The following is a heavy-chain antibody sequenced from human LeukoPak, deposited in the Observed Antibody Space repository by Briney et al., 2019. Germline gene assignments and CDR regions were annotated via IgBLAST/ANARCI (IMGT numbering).Heavy chain of an antibody. J-gene: IGHJ4*02. CDR1: GYTFTSYG. V-gene: IGHV1-18*01. CDR3: ATLGYYDSSGYYLDY. CDR2: ISAYNGNT. D-gene: IGHD3-22*01. Sequence: GASVKVSCKASGYTFTSYGISWVRQAPGQGLEWMGWISAYNGNTNYAQKLQGRVTMTTDTSTSTAYMELRSLRSDDTAVYYCATLGYYDSSGYYLDYWGQGTLVTVSS.